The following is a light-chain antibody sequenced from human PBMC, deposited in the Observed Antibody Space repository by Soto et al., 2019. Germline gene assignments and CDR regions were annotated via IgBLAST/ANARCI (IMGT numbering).Light chain of an antibody. CDR3: QSYDSTLSARYV. CDR2: EVS. V-gene: IGLV2-14*01. Sequence: QSALTQPASVSGSPGQSITISCTGTSSDVGGYKYVSWYQQEPGKAPKLMIYEVSNRPSGVSNRFSGSKSGNTASLTISGLQAEDEGDYYCQSYDSTLSARYVFGTGTKLTVL. J-gene: IGLJ1*01. CDR1: SSDVGGYKY.